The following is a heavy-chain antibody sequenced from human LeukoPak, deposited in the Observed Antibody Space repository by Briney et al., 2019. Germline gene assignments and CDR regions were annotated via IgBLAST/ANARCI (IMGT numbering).Heavy chain of an antibody. D-gene: IGHD2-2*02. CDR3: ARGDIVVVPAAIGYYYYYMDV. V-gene: IGHV4-61*02. CDR2: IYTSGST. CDR1: GGSISSGSYY. Sequence: SETLSLTCTVSGGSISSGSYYWSWIRQPAGKGLEWIGRIYTSGSTNSRSVDTSKNQFSLKLSSVTAADTAVYYCARGDIVVVPAAIGYYYYYMDVWGKGTTVTVSS. J-gene: IGHJ6*03.